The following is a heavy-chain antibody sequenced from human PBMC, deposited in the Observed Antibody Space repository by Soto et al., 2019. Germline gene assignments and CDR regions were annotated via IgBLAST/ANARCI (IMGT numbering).Heavy chain of an antibody. Sequence: ASVKVSCKASGYTFTSYGISWVRQAPGQGLEWMGWISAYNGNTNYAQKLQGRVTMTTDTSTSTAYMELRSLRSDDTAVYYCARGAPELAYCGGDCYFADYWGQGTLVTVSS. CDR3: ARGAPELAYCGGDCYFADY. CDR2: ISAYNGNT. D-gene: IGHD2-21*02. CDR1: GYTFTSYG. J-gene: IGHJ4*02. V-gene: IGHV1-18*01.